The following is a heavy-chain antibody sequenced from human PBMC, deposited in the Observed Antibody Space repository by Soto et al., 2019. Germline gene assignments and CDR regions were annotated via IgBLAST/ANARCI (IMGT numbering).Heavy chain of an antibody. Sequence: GGSLRLSCAASGFTFSSYAMSWVRQAPGKGLEWVSAISGSGGNTYYADSVKGRFTVSIDNSENTLFLQMDSLRAEDTAVYYCAKVTEIDYWGQGTLVTVSS. CDR1: GFTFSSYA. J-gene: IGHJ4*02. CDR2: ISGSGGNT. CDR3: AKVTEIDY. V-gene: IGHV3-23*01.